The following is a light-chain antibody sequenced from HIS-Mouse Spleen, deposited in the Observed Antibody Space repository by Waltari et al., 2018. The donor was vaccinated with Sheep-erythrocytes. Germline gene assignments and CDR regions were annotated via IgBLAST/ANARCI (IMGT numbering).Light chain of an antibody. Sequence: QSALTQPASVSGSPGQSITISCTGTSSDVGGYNYVSWYQQHPGKAPKLMIYDVSNRPLGVSNRFSGSKSGNTASLTVSGLQAEDEADYYCSSYAGSNNWVFGGGTKLTVL. V-gene: IGLV2-14*03. CDR3: SSYAGSNNWV. J-gene: IGLJ3*02. CDR2: DVS. CDR1: SSDVGGYNY.